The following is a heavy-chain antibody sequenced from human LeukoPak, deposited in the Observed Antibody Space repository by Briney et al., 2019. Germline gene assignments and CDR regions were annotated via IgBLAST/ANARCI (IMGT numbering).Heavy chain of an antibody. Sequence: GSSVKVSCKASGGTFSSYAISWVRQAAGQGLEWGGRVIPTLGIGNYAQSFQGRVTITADKSTGTAYMQLSRLRSEDTAVYYCAREYGGGYSYGYYYWGQGTLVSVSS. V-gene: IGHV1-69*04. CDR3: AREYGGGYSYGYYY. J-gene: IGHJ4*02. CDR1: GGTFSSYA. D-gene: IGHD5-18*01. CDR2: VIPTLGIG.